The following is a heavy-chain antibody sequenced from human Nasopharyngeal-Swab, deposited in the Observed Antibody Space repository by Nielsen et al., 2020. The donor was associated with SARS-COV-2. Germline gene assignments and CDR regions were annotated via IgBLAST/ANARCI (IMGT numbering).Heavy chain of an antibody. J-gene: IGHJ4*02. CDR1: GFTFSSYG. CDR3: AREGIVGATTGLDY. Sequence: GESLKISCAASGFTFSSYGMHWVRPAPGKGLEWVAVIWYDGSNKYYADSVKGRFTISRDNSKNTLYLQMNSLRAEDTAVYYCAREGIVGATTGLDYWGQGTLVTVSS. V-gene: IGHV3-33*01. D-gene: IGHD1-26*01. CDR2: IWYDGSNK.